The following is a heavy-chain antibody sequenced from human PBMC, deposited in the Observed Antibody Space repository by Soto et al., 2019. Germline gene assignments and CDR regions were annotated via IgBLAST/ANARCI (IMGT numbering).Heavy chain of an antibody. Sequence: GASVKVSCKASGYTFTSYYMHWVRQAPGQGLEWMGIINPSGGSTSYAQKFQGRVTMTRDTSTSTVYMELSSLRSEDTAVYYCAREGFWSGVAARRGNYYGMDVWGQGTTVTVS. CDR1: GYTFTSYY. D-gene: IGHD6-6*01. J-gene: IGHJ6*02. CDR3: AREGFWSGVAARRGNYYGMDV. CDR2: INPSGGST. V-gene: IGHV1-46*01.